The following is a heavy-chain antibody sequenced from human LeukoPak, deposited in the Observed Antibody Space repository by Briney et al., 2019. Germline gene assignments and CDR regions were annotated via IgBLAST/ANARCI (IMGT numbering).Heavy chain of an antibody. CDR2: IWHDGNIK. CDR3: ARVGSGSYFLDAFDI. Sequence: QPGGSLRLSCAASGLTLSGHGMHWVRRAPGKGLEWVAIIWHDGNIKYYADSVKGRFIVSRDNYKNTVFLQMNSLRGEDTAVYYCARVGSGSYFLDAFDIWGQGTMVSVSS. J-gene: IGHJ3*02. V-gene: IGHV3-33*01. CDR1: GLTLSGHG. D-gene: IGHD1-26*01.